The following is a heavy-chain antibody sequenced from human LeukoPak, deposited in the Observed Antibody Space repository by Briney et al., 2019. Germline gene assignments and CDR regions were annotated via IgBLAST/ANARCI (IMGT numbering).Heavy chain of an antibody. CDR3: ARGPLGWFGKLGSWFDP. D-gene: IGHD3-10*01. J-gene: IGHJ5*02. V-gene: IGHV4-4*07. Sequence: SETLSLTCTVSGGSISSYYWSWIRQPAGKGLEWIGRIYTSGSTNYNPSLKSRVTMSVDTSKNQFSLKLSSVTAADTAVYYCARGPLGWFGKLGSWFDPWGQGTLVTVSS. CDR2: IYTSGST. CDR1: GGSISSYY.